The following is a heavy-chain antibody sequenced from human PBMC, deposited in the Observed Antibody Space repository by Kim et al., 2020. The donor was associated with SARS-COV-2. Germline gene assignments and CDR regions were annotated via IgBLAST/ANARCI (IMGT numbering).Heavy chain of an antibody. D-gene: IGHD6-19*01. CDR1: GYTFTTFA. CDR3: AREAVAGSINY. V-gene: IGHV1-3*01. J-gene: IGHJ4*02. Sequence: ASVKVSCKASGYTFTTFALYWVRRAPGQRLEWMGWINGGNGNTRYSQKFQARVSITRDTSATTAYLELSGLRSEDTAIYYCAREAVAGSINYWGRGTLVTVSS. CDR2: INGGNGNT.